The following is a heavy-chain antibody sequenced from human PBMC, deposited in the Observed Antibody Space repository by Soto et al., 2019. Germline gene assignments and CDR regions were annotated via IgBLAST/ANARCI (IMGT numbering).Heavy chain of an antibody. J-gene: IGHJ6*02. CDR3: ARATTVTTYSYYYYGMDV. CDR2: IIPIFGTA. D-gene: IGHD4-4*01. CDR1: GGTFSSYA. V-gene: IGHV1-69*01. Sequence: QVQLVQSGAEVKKPGSSVKVSCKASGGTFSSYAISWVRQAPGQGLEWMGGIIPIFGTANYAQKFQGRVTITADESTSTAYMERSSLRSEDTAVYYCARATTVTTYSYYYYGMDVWGQGTTVTVSS.